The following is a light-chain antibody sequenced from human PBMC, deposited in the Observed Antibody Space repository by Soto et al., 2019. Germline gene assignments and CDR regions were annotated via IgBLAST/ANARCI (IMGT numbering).Light chain of an antibody. Sequence: DIQLTQSPSSLSASVGDRVTITCRVSPGISSYLDWYRQKPGKVPKLLIYSASNLQSGVPSRFSRSGSGTDFTRTISSLQPDEVATYYGQRTYNAPPATFGQGTRREIK. V-gene: IGKV1-27*01. CDR3: QRTYNAPPAT. CDR2: SAS. CDR1: PGISSY. J-gene: IGKJ5*01.